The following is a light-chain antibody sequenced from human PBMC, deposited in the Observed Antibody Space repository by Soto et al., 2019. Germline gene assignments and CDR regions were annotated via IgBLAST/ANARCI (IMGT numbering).Light chain of an antibody. J-gene: IGLJ1*01. V-gene: IGLV3-21*02. CDR3: QVWDNNYDHYV. Sequence: LTQPPSVSVAPGQTARITCGGNNIGGKSLHWYQQKPGQAPVLVVYDDGDRPSGIPERFFGSNSGNTATLTISRVEAGDEADYYCQVWDNNYDHYVFGTGTKVTVL. CDR2: DDG. CDR1: NIGGKS.